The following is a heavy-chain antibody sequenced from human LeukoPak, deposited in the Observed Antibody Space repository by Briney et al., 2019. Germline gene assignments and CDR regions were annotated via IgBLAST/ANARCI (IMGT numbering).Heavy chain of an antibody. CDR1: GFTFSSYG. V-gene: IGHV3-23*01. CDR3: AKGAYDYIEMGYFDY. J-gene: IGHJ4*02. Sequence: PGGSLRLSCAASGFTFSSYGMSWVRQAPGKGLEWVSLIVASSGSTFYADSVKGRFTISRDSSKNTLYLQMNSLRAEDMAVYYCAKGAYDYIEMGYFDYWGQGTLVTVSS. CDR2: IVASSGST. D-gene: IGHD5-12*01.